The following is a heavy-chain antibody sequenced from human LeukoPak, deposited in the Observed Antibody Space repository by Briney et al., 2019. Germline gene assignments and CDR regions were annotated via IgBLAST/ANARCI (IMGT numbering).Heavy chain of an antibody. Sequence: GRSLRLSCVASGFSIYTYGMNWVRQAPGKGLEWVATISDDGVNTYYSDSVKGRFTISRDNAKNSLYLQMNSLRAEDTAVYYCARDTWYSSGCHHYWGQGTLVTVSS. D-gene: IGHD6-19*01. J-gene: IGHJ4*02. CDR1: GFSIYTYG. CDR3: ARDTWYSSGCHHY. CDR2: ISDDGVNT. V-gene: IGHV3-30*03.